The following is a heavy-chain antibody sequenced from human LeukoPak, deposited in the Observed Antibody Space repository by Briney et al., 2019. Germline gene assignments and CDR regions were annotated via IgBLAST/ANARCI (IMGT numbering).Heavy chain of an antibody. J-gene: IGHJ6*03. D-gene: IGHD2-2*01. V-gene: IGHV1-46*01. CDR1: GYTFTSYY. Sequence: GASVKVSCKASGYTFTSYYMHWVRQPPGQGLEWMGIINPSGGSTSYAQKFQGRVTMTRHTSTSTVYMELSSLRSEDTAVYYCARGVVPAADYYYYMDVWGKGTTVTISS. CDR3: ARGVVPAADYYYYMDV. CDR2: INPSGGST.